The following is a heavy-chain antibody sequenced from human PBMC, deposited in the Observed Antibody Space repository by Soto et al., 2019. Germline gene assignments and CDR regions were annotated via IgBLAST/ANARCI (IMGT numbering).Heavy chain of an antibody. CDR2: INIDVRTT. CDR3: VRSLFSSSGSEY. J-gene: IGHJ4*02. Sequence: EVQLVESGGGLVQPGGSLRLSCAASGITLSSSWMHWVRQVPGKGPVWVSRINIDVRTTHYADSVKGRFTISRDNAKNTVYLQMNSLTVEDTAVYYCVRSLFSSSGSEYWGQGTLVIVSS. V-gene: IGHV3-74*01. CDR1: GITLSSSW. D-gene: IGHD3-22*01.